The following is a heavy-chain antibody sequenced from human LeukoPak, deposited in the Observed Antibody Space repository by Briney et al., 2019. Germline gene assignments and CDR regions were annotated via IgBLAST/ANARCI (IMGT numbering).Heavy chain of an antibody. V-gene: IGHV4-59*01. CDR3: ARMGGGYEFDL. J-gene: IGHJ5*02. Sequence: SETLSLTCTVTGGSHSASYWSWIRQPPGKGLEWIGYILHSGSNNHNPSLKSRVTMSVDTSKNQFSLKGTSVTAADTAVYYCARMGGGYEFDLRGQGTLVTVSS. CDR1: GGSHSASY. CDR2: ILHSGSN. D-gene: IGHD5-12*01.